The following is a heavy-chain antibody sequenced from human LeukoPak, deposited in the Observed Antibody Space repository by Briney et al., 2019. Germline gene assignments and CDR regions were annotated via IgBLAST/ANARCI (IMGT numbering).Heavy chain of an antibody. D-gene: IGHD3-9*01. Sequence: SSVKVSCKASGGTFSSYAINWVRQAPGQGLEWMGWISPYNGITNYAQKFQGRVTMTTDTSTSTAYMHLSRLRSADTAVYYCARSPHILTGENFDYWGQGTLLTVSS. J-gene: IGHJ4*02. V-gene: IGHV1-18*01. CDR3: ARSPHILTGENFDY. CDR2: ISPYNGIT. CDR1: GGTFSSYA.